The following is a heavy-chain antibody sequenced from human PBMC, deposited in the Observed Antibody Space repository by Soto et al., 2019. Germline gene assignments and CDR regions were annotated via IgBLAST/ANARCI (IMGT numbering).Heavy chain of an antibody. Sequence: GGSLRLSCAASGFIFKMYWMHWFRQSPGKGLVWISRIYNDGTYSDYADSVRGRFTISRDNVNDTLYLQMNNLRAEDSGLYYCTRGPRPTSTGTGAYWGQAIQVTVS. CDR2: IYNDGTYS. J-gene: IGHJ4*02. CDR3: TRGPRPTSTGTGAY. D-gene: IGHD3-10*01. CDR1: GFIFKMYW. V-gene: IGHV3-74*01.